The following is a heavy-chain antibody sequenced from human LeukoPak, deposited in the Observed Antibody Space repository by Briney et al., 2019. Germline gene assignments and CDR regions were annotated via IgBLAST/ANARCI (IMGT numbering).Heavy chain of an antibody. CDR3: ATQNFDY. V-gene: IGHV3-23*01. J-gene: IGHJ4*02. Sequence: GGSLRLSCAASGFTLSSYAMSWVRQAPGQGLEWVSTISDSGGSTYYADSVKGRFTLSRDNSKSTLYLQMNSLRADDTAVYYCATQNFDYWGQGTLVTASA. CDR2: ISDSGGST. CDR1: GFTLSSYA.